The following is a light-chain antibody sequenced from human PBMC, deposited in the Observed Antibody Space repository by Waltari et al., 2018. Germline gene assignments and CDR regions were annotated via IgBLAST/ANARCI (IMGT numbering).Light chain of an antibody. Sequence: QSALTQPAALSGSPVQSITISCTHVGGHKYISWYKKHPGRAHKLMIYDVSKRLSGVSNRFSGSKSGNTASLTISGLQAEDEADYYCSSYTSTYVVFGGGTNLTVL. CDR3: SSYTSTYVV. V-gene: IGLV2-14*01. CDR1: VGGHKY. CDR2: DVS. J-gene: IGLJ2*01.